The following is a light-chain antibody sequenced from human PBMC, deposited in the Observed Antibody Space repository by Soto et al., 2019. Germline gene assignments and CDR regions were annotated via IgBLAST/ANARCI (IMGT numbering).Light chain of an antibody. CDR3: AAWDDSLNGYV. J-gene: IGLJ1*01. CDR2: SNN. V-gene: IGLV1-44*01. CDR1: SSNIGTKT. Sequence: QSVLTQPPSASGTPGQRVTISCSGSSSNIGTKTVNWYQQLPGTAPKLLIYSNNQRPSGVPDRFSVSKSGTSASLAISGLQSEDEADYYGAAWDDSLNGYVFGTGTKLTVL.